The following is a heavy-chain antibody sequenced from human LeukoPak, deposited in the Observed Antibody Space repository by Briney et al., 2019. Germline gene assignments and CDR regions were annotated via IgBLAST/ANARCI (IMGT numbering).Heavy chain of an antibody. V-gene: IGHV3-11*01. D-gene: IGHD6-13*01. J-gene: IGHJ4*02. CDR3: ARDQAAAGRDY. Sequence: LSLTCTVSGGSISSGDYYWSWIRQPPGKGLEWVSYISSSGSTIYYADSVKGRFTISRDNAKNSLYLQMNSLRAEDTAVYYCARDQAAAGRDYWGQGTLVTVSS. CDR1: GGSISSGDYY. CDR2: ISSSGSTI.